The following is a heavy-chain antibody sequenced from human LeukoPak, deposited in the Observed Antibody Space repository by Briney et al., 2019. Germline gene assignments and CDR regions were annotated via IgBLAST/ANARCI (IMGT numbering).Heavy chain of an antibody. CDR3: AKGAYGDYGQDY. D-gene: IGHD4-17*01. Sequence: GGSLRLSCAASGFTFSSYAMSWVRQAPGKGVGWVSAISGSGGSTYYADSVKGRFTISRDNFKNTLFLQMSSLRAEDTAVYYCAKGAYGDYGQDYWGQGTLVTVSS. CDR1: GFTFSSYA. J-gene: IGHJ4*02. CDR2: ISGSGGST. V-gene: IGHV3-23*01.